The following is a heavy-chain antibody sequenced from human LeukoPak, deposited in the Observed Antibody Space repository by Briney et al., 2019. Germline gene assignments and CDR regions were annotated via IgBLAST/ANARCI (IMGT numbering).Heavy chain of an antibody. V-gene: IGHV4-34*01. CDR1: GGSFNGNY. Sequence: PSETLSLTCAVYGGSFNGNYWSWIRQPPGKGLEWIGEINHSGATNYHPSLKSRVTISVDTSKNQFSLHLSSVTAADTAVYYCARAVLYDDLWSAHTPEGNCFDPWGQGTLVTVSS. CDR2: INHSGAT. CDR3: ARAVLYDDLWSAHTPEGNCFDP. D-gene: IGHD3-3*01. J-gene: IGHJ5*02.